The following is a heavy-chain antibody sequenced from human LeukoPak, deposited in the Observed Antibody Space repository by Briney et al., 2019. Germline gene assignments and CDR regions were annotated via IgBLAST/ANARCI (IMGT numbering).Heavy chain of an antibody. V-gene: IGHV4-4*07. CDR2: IYTSGST. CDR1: GGSISSYY. D-gene: IGHD3-3*01. CDR3: ARVGYYDFLPYYYYMDV. J-gene: IGHJ6*03. Sequence: LETLSLTCTVSGGSISSYYWSWIRQPAGKGLEWIGRIYTSGSTNYNPSLKSRVTMSVDTSKNQFSLKLSSVTAADTAVYYCARVGYYDFLPYYYYMDVWGKGTTATVSS.